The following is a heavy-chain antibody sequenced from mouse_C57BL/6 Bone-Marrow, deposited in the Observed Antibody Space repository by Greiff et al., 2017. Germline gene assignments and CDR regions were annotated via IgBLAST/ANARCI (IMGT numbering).Heavy chain of an antibody. Sequence: VQGVESGPGLVQPSQSLSITCTVSGFSLTSYGVHWVRQSPGKGLEWLGVIWSGGSTDYNAAFISRLSISKDNSKSEVFFKMNSLQADDTAIYYCARKVYYSNYVGGAMDYWGQGTSVTVSS. J-gene: IGHJ4*01. CDR2: IWSGGST. V-gene: IGHV2-2*01. CDR1: GFSLTSYG. D-gene: IGHD2-5*01. CDR3: ARKVYYSNYVGGAMDY.